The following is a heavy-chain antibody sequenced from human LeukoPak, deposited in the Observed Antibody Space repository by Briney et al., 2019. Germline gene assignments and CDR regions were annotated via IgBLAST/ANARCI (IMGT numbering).Heavy chain of an antibody. CDR3: AIFPLRYSGYDYDLNFDY. D-gene: IGHD5-12*01. CDR2: ISWNSGSI. J-gene: IGHJ4*02. V-gene: IGHV3-9*01. Sequence: PGGSLRLSCAASGFTFDDYAMHWVRQAPGKGLEWVSGISWNSGSIGYADSVKGRFTISRDNAKNSLYLQMNSLRAEDTALYYCAIFPLRYSGYDYDLNFDYWGQGTLVTVSS. CDR1: GFTFDDYA.